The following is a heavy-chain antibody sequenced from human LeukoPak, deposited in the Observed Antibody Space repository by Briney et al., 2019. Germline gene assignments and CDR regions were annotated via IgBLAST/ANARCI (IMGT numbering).Heavy chain of an antibody. J-gene: IGHJ4*02. CDR2: ISYDGSNR. CDR3: AKVPYSTSWGYFDY. V-gene: IGHV3-30-3*01. Sequence: PGGSLRLSCAASGFTFSSYSIHWVRQAPGKGLEWVSFISYDGSNRYYADSVKGRFTISRDNSKNTVYLQMNSLRAEDTAVYYCAKVPYSTSWGYFDYWGQGTLVTVSS. D-gene: IGHD6-6*01. CDR1: GFTFSSYS.